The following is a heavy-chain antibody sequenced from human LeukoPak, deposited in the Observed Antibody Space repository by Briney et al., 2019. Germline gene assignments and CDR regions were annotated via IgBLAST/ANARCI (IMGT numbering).Heavy chain of an antibody. Sequence: ESLQISCQSSGYTFSNHWIAWVRQMPRKGLERMGIIYPSDSDTRYNPSFEGHVTMSADQSINTTYLQWTSLKASDTAMYYCSRSQDSGYDALDYWGQGIRVTVSS. D-gene: IGHD5-12*01. CDR3: SRSQDSGYDALDY. CDR2: IYPSDSDT. CDR1: GYTFSNHW. J-gene: IGHJ4*02. V-gene: IGHV5-51*01.